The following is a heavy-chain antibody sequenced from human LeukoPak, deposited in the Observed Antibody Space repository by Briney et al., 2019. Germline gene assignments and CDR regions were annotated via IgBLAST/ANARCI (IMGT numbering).Heavy chain of an antibody. CDR3: ARAGGGGSYYPWFDP. CDR1: GGSISSGNYY. V-gene: IGHV4-30-4*08. CDR2: IYYSGST. J-gene: IGHJ5*02. D-gene: IGHD1-26*01. Sequence: SQTLSLTCTVSGGSISSGNYYWSWIRQPPGKSLEWIGYIYYSGSTYYNPSLKSRVTISVDTSKNQFSLKLSSVTAADTAVYYCARAGGGGSYYPWFDPWGQGTLVTVSS.